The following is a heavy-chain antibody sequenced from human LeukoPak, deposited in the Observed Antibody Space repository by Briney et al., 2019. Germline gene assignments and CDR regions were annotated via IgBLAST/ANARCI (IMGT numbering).Heavy chain of an antibody. Sequence: PSETLSLTCAVYGGSFSGYYWSWIRQPPGKGLEWIGEINHSGSTNYNPSLKSRVTISVDTAKNQFSLKMSSVTAADTAVYYCAISIVGATTTDAFDIWGQGTMVTVSS. CDR3: AISIVGATTTDAFDI. D-gene: IGHD1-26*01. V-gene: IGHV4-34*01. J-gene: IGHJ3*02. CDR1: GGSFSGYY. CDR2: INHSGST.